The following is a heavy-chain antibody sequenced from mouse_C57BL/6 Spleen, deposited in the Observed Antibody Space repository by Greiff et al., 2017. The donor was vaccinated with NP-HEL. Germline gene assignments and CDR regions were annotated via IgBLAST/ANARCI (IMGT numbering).Heavy chain of an antibody. Sequence: QVQLQQSGPELVKPGASVKISCKASGYAFSSSWMNWVKQRPGKGLEWIGRIYPGDGDTNYNGKFKGKATLTADKSSSTAYMQLSSLTSEDSAVYFCARRGYDYDDYYAMDYWGQGTSVTVSS. CDR3: ARRGYDYDDYYAMDY. V-gene: IGHV1-82*01. J-gene: IGHJ4*01. CDR2: IYPGDGDT. D-gene: IGHD2-4*01. CDR1: GYAFSSSW.